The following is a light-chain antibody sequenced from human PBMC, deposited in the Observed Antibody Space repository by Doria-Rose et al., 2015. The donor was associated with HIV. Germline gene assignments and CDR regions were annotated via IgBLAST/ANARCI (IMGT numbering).Light chain of an antibody. CDR2: NAS. CDR3: QHFDKYFSWT. J-gene: IGKJ1*01. V-gene: IGKV1-5*03. CDR1: QSISNW. Sequence: TQSPSTLSASVGDRVTITCRASQSISNWLAWYQQKPGQATKLLIYNASTLQSGVPSRFRGSGSGTEFTLTINSLQPDDFATYYCQHFDKYFSWTFGHGTKVDIK.